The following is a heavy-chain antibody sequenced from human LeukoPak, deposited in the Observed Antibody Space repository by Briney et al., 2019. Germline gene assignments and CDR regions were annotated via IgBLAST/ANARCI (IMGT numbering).Heavy chain of an antibody. J-gene: IGHJ4*02. D-gene: IGHD7-27*01. CDR2: ISSSGSTI. V-gene: IGHV3-48*04. Sequence: GGSLPLPYAASGFTFSSCSINWVRQAPGKGLEWVSYISSSGSTIYYADSVKGRFTISRDNAKNSLYLQMNSLRAEDTTIYYCARLWGDYWGQGTLVTVSS. CDR1: GFTFSSCS. CDR3: ARLWGDY.